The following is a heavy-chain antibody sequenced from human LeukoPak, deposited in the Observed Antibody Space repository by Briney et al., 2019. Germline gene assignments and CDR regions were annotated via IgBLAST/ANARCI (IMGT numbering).Heavy chain of an antibody. CDR2: ISGSGSIT. CDR1: GFTFSSFG. D-gene: IGHD2-21*02. J-gene: IGHJ4*02. V-gene: IGHV3-23*01. Sequence: GGSLRLSCAASGFTFSSFGMSWVRQAPGKGLEWVSTISGSGSITYYADSMKGRLTISRDNSKNTLYLQVNSLRAEDTAVYYCAKDLWSVVTLTLDYWGQGTLVTVSS. CDR3: AKDLWSVVTLTLDY.